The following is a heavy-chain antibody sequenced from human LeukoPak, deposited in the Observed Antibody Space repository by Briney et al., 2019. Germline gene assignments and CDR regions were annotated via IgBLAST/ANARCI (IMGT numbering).Heavy chain of an antibody. CDR1: GFTFSSYS. D-gene: IGHD3-22*01. Sequence: GGSLRLSCAASGFTFSSYSMNWVRQAPGKGLEWVSSISSSSSYIYYADSVKGRSTISRDNAKNSLYLQMNSLRAEDTAVYYCASHYDSSCYYPDYWGQGTLVTVSS. J-gene: IGHJ4*02. CDR2: ISSSSSYI. V-gene: IGHV3-21*01. CDR3: ASHYDSSCYYPDY.